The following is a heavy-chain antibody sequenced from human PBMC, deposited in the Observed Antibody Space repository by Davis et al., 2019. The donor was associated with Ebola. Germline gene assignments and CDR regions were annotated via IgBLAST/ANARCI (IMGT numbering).Heavy chain of an antibody. J-gene: IGHJ4*02. Sequence: ASVTVSCKASGYTFTSYDINWVRQAPGQGLEWMGWMNPNSGNTGYAQKFQGRVTMTRNTSISTAYMELSSLRSEDTAVYYCARASLLYDFWSGQTDYWGQGTLVTVSA. CDR2: MNPNSGNT. V-gene: IGHV1-8*01. CDR1: GYTFTSYD. CDR3: ARASLLYDFWSGQTDY. D-gene: IGHD3-3*01.